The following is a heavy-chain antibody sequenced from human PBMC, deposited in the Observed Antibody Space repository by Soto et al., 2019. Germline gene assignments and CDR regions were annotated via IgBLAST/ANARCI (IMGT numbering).Heavy chain of an antibody. V-gene: IGHV1-18*01. CDR3: ARDFRDFDWLLYLDY. Sequence: ASVKVSCKTSGHTFTSYGFSWVRQAPGQGLEWMGWISAYSGNTKYAQKLQDRVTITRDTSASTAYMELSSLRSEDTAVYYCARDFRDFDWLLYLDYWGQGTLVTVSS. CDR1: GHTFTSYG. J-gene: IGHJ4*02. D-gene: IGHD3-9*01. CDR2: ISAYSGNT.